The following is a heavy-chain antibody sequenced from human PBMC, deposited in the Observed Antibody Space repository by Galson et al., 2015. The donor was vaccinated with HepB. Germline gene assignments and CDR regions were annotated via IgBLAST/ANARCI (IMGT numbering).Heavy chain of an antibody. CDR1: GFSFSSYS. V-gene: IGHV3-21*01. D-gene: IGHD1-26*01. CDR3: ARGKYDSGTDYYFDY. Sequence: SLRLSCAASGFSFSSYSMNWVRQAPGKGLEWVSAISSSSIYIYQADSVKGRFTTSRDNAKNSLYLQVNSLRAEGTAVYYCARGKYDSGTDYYFDYWGQGTLVTVSS. J-gene: IGHJ4*02. CDR2: ISSSSIYI.